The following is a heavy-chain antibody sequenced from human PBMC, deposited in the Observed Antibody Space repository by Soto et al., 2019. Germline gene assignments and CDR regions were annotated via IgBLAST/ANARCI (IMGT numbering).Heavy chain of an antibody. D-gene: IGHD1-1*01. CDR2: ISYEGSNT. Sequence: QVRLVESGGGVVQPGRSLRLSCVASGFTFGTYAIHWVRQAPGKGLQWVALISYEGSNTYYADSVEGRFTISRDNSKNTLYLEMNTLRPEDTAVYYCARVTPGNNLYYFSGLDVWGQGTSVIVSS. J-gene: IGHJ6*02. V-gene: IGHV3-30-3*01. CDR1: GFTFGTYA. CDR3: ARVTPGNNLYYFSGLDV.